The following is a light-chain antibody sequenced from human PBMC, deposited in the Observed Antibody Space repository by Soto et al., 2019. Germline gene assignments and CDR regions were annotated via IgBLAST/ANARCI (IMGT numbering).Light chain of an antibody. V-gene: IGKV3-15*01. CDR3: QQYNKGPVT. J-gene: IGKJ1*01. CDR2: GAS. CDR1: QSMSSN. Sequence: QSPAALSVSPGERATLSCRASQSMSSNLAWYQQRPGKAPRLLIYGASTRATGIPARFSGSGSGTDFTLTISSLQSEDFAVYYCQQYNKGPVTFGQGTKVDI.